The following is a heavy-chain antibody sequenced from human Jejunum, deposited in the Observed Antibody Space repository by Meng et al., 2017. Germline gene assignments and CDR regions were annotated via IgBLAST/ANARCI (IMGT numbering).Heavy chain of an antibody. V-gene: IGHV4-61*02. D-gene: IGHD1/OR15-1a*01. CDR2: IYSSGST. CDR3: ARERVTPTKGLDC. CDR1: GGSISSGSYY. Sequence: SETLSLTCTVSGGSISSGSYYWNWIRQPAGKGLEWIGRIYSSGSTTYNPSLESRVTISVDTSNNQFSLKLTSATAADMAVYYGARERVTPTKGLDCWGQGTRVTVSS. J-gene: IGHJ4*02.